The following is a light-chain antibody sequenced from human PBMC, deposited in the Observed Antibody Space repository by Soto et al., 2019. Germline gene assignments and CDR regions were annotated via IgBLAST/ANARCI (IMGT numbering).Light chain of an antibody. CDR2: RTF. J-gene: IGKJ5*01. CDR1: QPITSRY. V-gene: IGKV3-20*01. Sequence: IVLTQSPGTLSLSPGERATLSCRASQPITSRYLAWYQHQPGQAPRLLIYRTFARDPGIPDRFSGGGSVTDFTLTISRLERDDFAVDYCQHYDSSPPSFGKGTRLDIK. CDR3: QHYDSSPPS.